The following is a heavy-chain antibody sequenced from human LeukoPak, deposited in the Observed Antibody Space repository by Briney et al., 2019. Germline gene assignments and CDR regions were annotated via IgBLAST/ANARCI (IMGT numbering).Heavy chain of an antibody. J-gene: IGHJ5*02. CDR3: ASRYYDFWSGYPS. CDR1: GFTFSSYG. D-gene: IGHD3-3*01. Sequence: GGSLRLSCAASGFTFSSYGMHWVRQAPGKGLEWVAFIRYDGSNKYYADSVKGRFTISRDNAKNSLYLQMNSLRAEDTAMYYCASRYYDFWSGYPSWGQGTLVTVSS. V-gene: IGHV3-30*02. CDR2: IRYDGSNK.